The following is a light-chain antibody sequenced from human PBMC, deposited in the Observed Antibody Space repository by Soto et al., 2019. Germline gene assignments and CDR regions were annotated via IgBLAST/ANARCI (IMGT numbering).Light chain of an antibody. CDR1: QSVAGSS. CDR3: QQYGSSQLT. Sequence: ELVLTQSPGILSLSPGERVTLSCRASQSVAGSSLAWYQQKPGQAPRLLIYGASSRATGIPARFSGSGSGTDFTLIISRLEAEDFAVYYCQQYGSSQLTFGEGTKVEIK. V-gene: IGKV3-20*01. J-gene: IGKJ4*01. CDR2: GAS.